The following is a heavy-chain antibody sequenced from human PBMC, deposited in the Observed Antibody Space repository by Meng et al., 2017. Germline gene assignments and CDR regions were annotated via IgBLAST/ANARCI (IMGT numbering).Heavy chain of an antibody. Sequence: QVQLVQAGAEVKKPRASVNVSCKASGYTFTSYGISWVRKAPGQGLEWMGWISAYNGNTNYAQKLQGRVTMTTDTSTSTAYMELRSLRSDDTAVYYCARGYDILTGHLHDFVAFDIWGQGTMVTVSS. J-gene: IGHJ3*02. CDR1: GYTFTSYG. D-gene: IGHD3-9*01. V-gene: IGHV1-18*01. CDR3: ARGYDILTGHLHDFVAFDI. CDR2: ISAYNGNT.